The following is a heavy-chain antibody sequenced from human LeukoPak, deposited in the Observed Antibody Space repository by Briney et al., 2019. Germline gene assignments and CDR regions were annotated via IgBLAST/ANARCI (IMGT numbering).Heavy chain of an antibody. Sequence: GGSLRLSCAASGFTLSSYSMNWVRQAPGKGLEWVSSISSSSYIYYADSVKGRFTISRDNAKNSLYLQMNSLRAEDTAVYYCARDDDYGDYGFGHWGQGTLVTVSS. CDR1: GFTLSSYS. J-gene: IGHJ4*02. CDR3: ARDDDYGDYGFGH. V-gene: IGHV3-21*01. D-gene: IGHD4-17*01. CDR2: ISSSSYI.